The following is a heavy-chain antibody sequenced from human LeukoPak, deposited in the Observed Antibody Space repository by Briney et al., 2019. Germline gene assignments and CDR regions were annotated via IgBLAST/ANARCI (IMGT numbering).Heavy chain of an antibody. CDR1: GYTFIDYY. CDR2: INPYSGGT. V-gene: IGHV1-2*02. D-gene: IGHD4-23*01. CDR3: ARAYGDNSIDHFQH. Sequence: GESLKISCKASGYTFIDYYMHWVRQAPGQGLEWMGWINPYSGGTNYAQKFQGRVTMTGDTSISTTYMELSSLRSDDTAVYYCARAYGDNSIDHFQHWGQGTLVTVSS. J-gene: IGHJ1*01.